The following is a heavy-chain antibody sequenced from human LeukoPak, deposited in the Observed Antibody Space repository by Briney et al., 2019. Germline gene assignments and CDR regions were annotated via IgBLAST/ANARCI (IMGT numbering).Heavy chain of an antibody. J-gene: IGHJ3*02. CDR1: GGSFSGYY. V-gene: IGHV4-34*01. Sequence: PSETLSLTCAVYGGSFSGYYWSWVRQPPGKGLEWIGEINHSGSTTYNPSLKSRVTISVDTSKNQFSLTLSSVTAADTAVYCCARPLITIFGVVIAVAFDIWGQGTMVTVSS. D-gene: IGHD3-3*01. CDR3: ARPLITIFGVVIAVAFDI. CDR2: INHSGST.